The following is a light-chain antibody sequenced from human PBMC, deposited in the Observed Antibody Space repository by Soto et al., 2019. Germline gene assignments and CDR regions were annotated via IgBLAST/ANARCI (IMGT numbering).Light chain of an antibody. CDR3: AAYAGNNNYV. CDR2: EVS. V-gene: IGLV2-8*01. Sequence: QSVLTQPPSASGSPGQSVTISCTGSSSDVGGYNYVSWYQQHPGKAPKFMIYEVSKRPSGVPARFSGSKSGNTASLTVSGLQAEDEADYYCAAYAGNNNYVFGTGTKLTVL. CDR1: SSDVGGYNY. J-gene: IGLJ1*01.